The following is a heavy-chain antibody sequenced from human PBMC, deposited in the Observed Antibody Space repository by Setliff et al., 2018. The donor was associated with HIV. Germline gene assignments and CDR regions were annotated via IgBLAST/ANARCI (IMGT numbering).Heavy chain of an antibody. Sequence: GASVKVSCKVSGYTFPDYYMRWVRQAPGKGLEWMGLIDPDRGDTVYAEKFQGRVTITADRSIDIAYMKLSSLTSEDTAMYFCAWGTQRPIDSWGQGTQVTVSS. J-gene: IGHJ4*02. V-gene: IGHV1-69-2*01. CDR1: GYTFPDYY. CDR2: IDPDRGDT. CDR3: AWGTQRPIDS. D-gene: IGHD3-16*01.